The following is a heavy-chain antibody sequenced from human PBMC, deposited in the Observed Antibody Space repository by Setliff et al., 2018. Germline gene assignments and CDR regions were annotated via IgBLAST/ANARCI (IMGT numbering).Heavy chain of an antibody. CDR1: GLIVSSNY. V-gene: IGHV3-53*01. Sequence: PGGSLRPSCAASGLIVSSNYMSWARQAPGKGLERVSVFYSGGSTYYADSVKGRFTISRDNSKNSLYLQMNSLRAEDTAIYYCARGRRQACNTCHTGLDYWGQGALVTVSS. D-gene: IGHD2-8*02. CDR2: FYSGGST. CDR3: ARGRRQACNTCHTGLDY. J-gene: IGHJ4*02.